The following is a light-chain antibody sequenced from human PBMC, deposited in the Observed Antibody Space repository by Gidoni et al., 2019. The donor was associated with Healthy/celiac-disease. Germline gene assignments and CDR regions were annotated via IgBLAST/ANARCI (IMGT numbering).Light chain of an antibody. J-gene: IGKJ2*04. V-gene: IGKV1-33*01. CDR2: DAS. Sequence: DIQMTQSPSSLSESVGDRVTITCQASQDISNYFNWYQQKPGKAPKLLIYDASNLETGVPSRFSGSGSGTDFTVTISRLQPEDIATYYCKQYDNRLCSFGQGTKLEIK. CDR1: QDISNY. CDR3: KQYDNRLCS.